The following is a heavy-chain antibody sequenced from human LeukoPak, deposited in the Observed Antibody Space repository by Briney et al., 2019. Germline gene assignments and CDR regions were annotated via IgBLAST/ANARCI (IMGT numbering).Heavy chain of an antibody. CDR1: GGSFSGYY. CDR3: ARSCLIVDIVATIRARLGGNAFDI. J-gene: IGHJ3*02. D-gene: IGHD5-12*01. Sequence: ASETLSLTCAVYGGSFSGYYWSWIRQPPGKGLEWIGSIYYSGRTLYNPSLKSRVTISVDTSKNQFSLKLSSVTAADTAVYYCARSCLIVDIVATIRARLGGNAFDIWGQGTMVTVSS. V-gene: IGHV4-34*01. CDR2: IYYSGRT.